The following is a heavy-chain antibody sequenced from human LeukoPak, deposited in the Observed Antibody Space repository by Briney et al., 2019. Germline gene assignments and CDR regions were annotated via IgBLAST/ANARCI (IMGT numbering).Heavy chain of an antibody. CDR1: GGSFSGYY. D-gene: IGHD2-2*01. Sequence: PETLSLTCAVYGGSFSGYYWSWIRQPPGKGLEWIGEINHSGSTNYNPSLKSRVTISVDTSKNQFSLKLSSVTAADTAVYYCARGQRVVVPAAIEAGSFDIWGQGTMVTVSS. CDR3: ARGQRVVVPAAIEAGSFDI. V-gene: IGHV4-34*01. J-gene: IGHJ3*02. CDR2: INHSGST.